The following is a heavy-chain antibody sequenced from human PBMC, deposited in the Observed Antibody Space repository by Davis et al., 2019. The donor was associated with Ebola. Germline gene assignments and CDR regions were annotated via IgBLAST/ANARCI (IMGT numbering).Heavy chain of an antibody. Sequence: GESLKISCAASGFTVSSNYMSWVRQAPGKGLEWVAVISYDGSNKYYADSVKGRFTISRDNPKNTLYLQMNSLRAEDTAVYYCAKDGGSGYYYGSGYYYGMDVWGQGTTVTVSS. J-gene: IGHJ6*02. CDR2: ISYDGSNK. D-gene: IGHD3-22*01. CDR1: GFTVSSNY. CDR3: AKDGGSGYYYGSGYYYGMDV. V-gene: IGHV3-30*18.